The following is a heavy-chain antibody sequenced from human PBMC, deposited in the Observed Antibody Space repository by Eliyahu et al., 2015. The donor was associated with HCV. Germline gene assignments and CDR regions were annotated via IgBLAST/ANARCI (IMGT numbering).Heavy chain of an antibody. D-gene: IGHD3-22*01. V-gene: IGHV3-73*01. CDR1: GFTFSGSG. CDR3: FSGESSGSYYANY. CDR2: IRSKVNSYAT. Sequence: EVQLVESGGGLVQPGGSLKLSCAASGFTFSGSGVHWVRQASGKGLEWVGRIRSKVNSYATAYAASVQGRFTISRDDSKNTAYLQMNSLKTEDTAVYFCFSGESSGSYYANYWGQGTMVTVSS. J-gene: IGHJ4*02.